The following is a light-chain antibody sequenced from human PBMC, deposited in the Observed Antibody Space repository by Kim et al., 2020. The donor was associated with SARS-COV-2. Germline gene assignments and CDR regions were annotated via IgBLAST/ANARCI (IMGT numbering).Light chain of an antibody. J-gene: IGLJ2*01. CDR3: QVWDRTTV. CDR1: NIENKN. Sequence: VALGQTATITCGGDNIENKNVHWYQQKPGQAPVLVIYRDINRPSGIPERFSGSNSGNAATLTISRAQAGDEADYFCQVWDRTTVFGGGTQLTVL. V-gene: IGLV3-9*01. CDR2: RDI.